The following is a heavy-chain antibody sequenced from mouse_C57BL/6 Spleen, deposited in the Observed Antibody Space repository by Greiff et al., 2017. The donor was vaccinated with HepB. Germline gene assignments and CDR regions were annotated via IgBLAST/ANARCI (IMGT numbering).Heavy chain of an antibody. CDR3: ARHSTTVGNYFDY. D-gene: IGHD1-1*01. CDR1: GFTFSDYY. V-gene: IGHV5-12*01. CDR2: ISNGGGST. J-gene: IGHJ2*01. Sequence: EVQLVESGGGLVQPGGSLKLSCAASGFTFSDYYMYWVRQTPEKRLEWVAYISNGGGSTYYPDTVKGRFTISRDNAKNTLYLQMSRLKSEDTAMYYCARHSTTVGNYFDYWGQGTTLTVSS.